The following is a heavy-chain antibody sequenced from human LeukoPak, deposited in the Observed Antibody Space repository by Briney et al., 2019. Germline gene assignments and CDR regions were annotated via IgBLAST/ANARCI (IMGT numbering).Heavy chain of an antibody. D-gene: IGHD5-24*01. CDR3: ARGPQAYDGSGSRALDI. V-gene: IGHV3-64*01. J-gene: IGHJ3*02. Sequence: GRPLRLSGAASGSTFRTYAMAGFRQPPGKELEYVSINSSNGDITYSATSVKGRFTISRDNSKTTLFLQLGSLRAEGMAVYYCARGPQAYDGSGSRALDIWGQGAMVTVSS. CDR2: NSSNGDIT. CDR1: GSTFRTYA.